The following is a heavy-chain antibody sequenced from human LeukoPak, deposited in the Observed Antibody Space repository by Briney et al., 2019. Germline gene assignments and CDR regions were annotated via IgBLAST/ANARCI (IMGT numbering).Heavy chain of an antibody. J-gene: IGHJ4*02. Sequence: SETLSLTCAVSGGSISSSNWWSWVRQPPGMGLEWIGEIYHSGSTNYNPSLKSRVTISVDKSKNRFSLKLSSVTAADTAVYYCARAGGVKTAALDLDYWGQGTLVTVSS. CDR2: IYHSGST. CDR3: ARAGGVKTAALDLDY. V-gene: IGHV4-4*02. CDR1: GGSISSSNW. D-gene: IGHD6-25*01.